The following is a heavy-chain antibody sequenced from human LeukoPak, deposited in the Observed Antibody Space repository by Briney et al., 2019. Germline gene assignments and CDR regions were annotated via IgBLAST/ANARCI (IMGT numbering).Heavy chain of an antibody. CDR1: GFTFSSYA. Sequence: QAGGSLRLSCAASGFTFSSYAMSWVRQAPGKGLEWVSGISGSGGSTYYADSVKGRFTISRDNSKNTLFLQMNSLRAEDTAVYYCAKGAAGSCYFPFDYWGQGTLVTVSS. D-gene: IGHD2-15*01. V-gene: IGHV3-23*01. J-gene: IGHJ4*02. CDR3: AKGAAGSCYFPFDY. CDR2: ISGSGGST.